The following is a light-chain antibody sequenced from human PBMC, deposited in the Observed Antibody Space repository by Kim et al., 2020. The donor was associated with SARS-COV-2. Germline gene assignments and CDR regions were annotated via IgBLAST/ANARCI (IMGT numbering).Light chain of an antibody. Sequence: LPPGDSATLSCRASQSIGSYLAWYQQKPGQAPRLLISDASKRATGIPARFRGSGSGTDFTLTISSLEPADLAVYYCQQRTNWSWTFGQGTKVDIK. CDR2: DAS. CDR1: QSIGSY. J-gene: IGKJ1*01. CDR3: QQRTNWSWT. V-gene: IGKV3-11*01.